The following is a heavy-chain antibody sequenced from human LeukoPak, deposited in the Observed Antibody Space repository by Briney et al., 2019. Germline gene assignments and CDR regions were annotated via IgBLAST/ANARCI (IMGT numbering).Heavy chain of an antibody. CDR1: GDSITDYY. Sequence: SETLSLTCNVSGDSITDYYWSWIRQPPGKGLEWIGFIYHSGNTNYNPSLASRVTLLLDTSKTQLSLRLTSVTAADTAVYYCAREEGIAAAGALEYWGQGILVTVSS. CDR3: AREEGIAAAGALEY. V-gene: IGHV4-59*01. CDR2: IYHSGNT. J-gene: IGHJ4*02. D-gene: IGHD6-13*01.